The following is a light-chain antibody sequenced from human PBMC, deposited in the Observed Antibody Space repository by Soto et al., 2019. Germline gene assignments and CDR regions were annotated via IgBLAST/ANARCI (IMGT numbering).Light chain of an antibody. J-gene: IGLJ2*01. V-gene: IGLV2-14*01. CDR3: SSYTSSSTLMV. CDR1: SSDVGGYNY. Sequence: QSALTQPASVSGSPGQSITISCTGTSSDVGGYNYVSWYQQHPGKAPKLMIYDVXNRPSGVSNRXXXXXXXXXASLTISGLQAEDEADYYCSSYTSSSTLMVFGGGTKLTVL. CDR2: DVX.